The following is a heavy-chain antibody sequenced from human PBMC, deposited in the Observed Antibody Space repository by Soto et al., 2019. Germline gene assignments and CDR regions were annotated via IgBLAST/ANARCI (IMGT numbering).Heavy chain of an antibody. D-gene: IGHD5-18*01. CDR2: ISGSGGST. V-gene: IGHV3-23*01. CDR1: GFTFSSYA. J-gene: IGHJ4*02. Sequence: GGSLRLSCAASGFTFSSYAMSWVRQAPGQGLEWVSAISGSGGSTYYADSVKGRFTISRDNSKNTLYLQMNSLRAEDTAVYYCAKDHGGYSYGYNYFDYWGQGTLVTVSS. CDR3: AKDHGGYSYGYNYFDY.